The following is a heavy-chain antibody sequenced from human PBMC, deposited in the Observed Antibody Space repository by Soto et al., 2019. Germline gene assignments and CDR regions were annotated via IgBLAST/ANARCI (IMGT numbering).Heavy chain of an antibody. CDR3: AGNIFPDY. D-gene: IGHD3-9*01. J-gene: IGHJ4*02. Sequence: QVQLVESGGGVVQPGRSLRLSCAASGFTFSSYGMHWVRQAPGKGLEWVAGIWYDGSNKYYADSVKGRFTISRDNSKNTLYLQMNSLRAEDTAVYYCAGNIFPDYWGQGTLVTVSS. CDR2: IWYDGSNK. V-gene: IGHV3-33*01. CDR1: GFTFSSYG.